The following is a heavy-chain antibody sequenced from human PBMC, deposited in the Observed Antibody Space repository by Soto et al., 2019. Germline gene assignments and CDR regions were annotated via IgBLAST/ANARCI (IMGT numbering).Heavy chain of an antibody. J-gene: IGHJ3*02. CDR1: GGSFSGYY. V-gene: IGHV4-34*01. Sequence: SETLSLTCAVYGGSFSGYYWSWIRQPPGKGLEWIGEINHSGSTNYNPSLKSRVTIPVDTSKNQFSLKLSSVTAADTAVYYCARRDRRGGSCYLRSACAFDIWGQGTMVTVSS. CDR3: ARRDRRGGSCYLRSACAFDI. D-gene: IGHD2-15*01. CDR2: INHSGST.